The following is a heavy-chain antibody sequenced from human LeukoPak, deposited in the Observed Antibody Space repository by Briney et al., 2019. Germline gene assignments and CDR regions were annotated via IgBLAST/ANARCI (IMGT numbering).Heavy chain of an antibody. CDR1: GGSLSSYY. J-gene: IGHJ4*02. CDR3: ARGPRLDY. V-gene: IGHV4-59*01. CDR2: IYYSGST. Sequence: VKPSETLSLTCTVSGGSLSSYYWGWIRQPPGKGLEWIGYIYYSGSTNYNPSLKSRVTISVDTSKNQFSLKLNSVTAADTAVYYCARGPRLDYWGQGTLVTVSS.